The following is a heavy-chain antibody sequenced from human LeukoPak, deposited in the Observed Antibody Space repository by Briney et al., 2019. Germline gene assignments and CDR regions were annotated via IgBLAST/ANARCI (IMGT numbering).Heavy chain of an antibody. J-gene: IGHJ5*02. CDR3: ARDLTAMVKFAWFDP. Sequence: ASVKVSCKASGGTFSSYAISWVRQAPGQGLEWMGGIIPIFGTANYAQKLQGRVTITADESTSAAYMELSSLRSEDTAVYYCARDLTAMVKFAWFDPWGQGTLVTVSS. V-gene: IGHV1-69*01. CDR2: IIPIFGTA. D-gene: IGHD5-18*01. CDR1: GGTFSSYA.